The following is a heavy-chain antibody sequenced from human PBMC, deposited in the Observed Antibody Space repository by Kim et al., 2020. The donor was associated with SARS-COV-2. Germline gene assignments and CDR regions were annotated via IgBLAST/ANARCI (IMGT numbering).Heavy chain of an antibody. V-gene: IGHV4-4*02. J-gene: IGHJ3*02. CDR1: GGSISSSNW. Sequence: SETLSLTCAVSGGSISSSNWWNWVRHPPGKGLEWIGEIYHSGSTNYNPSLKSRVTISLDKSKNLFSLNLSSVTAADTAVYYCARDRANYYDSSGHGDPFDIWGQGTMVTVSS. CDR2: IYHSGST. D-gene: IGHD3-22*01. CDR3: ARDRANYYDSSGHGDPFDI.